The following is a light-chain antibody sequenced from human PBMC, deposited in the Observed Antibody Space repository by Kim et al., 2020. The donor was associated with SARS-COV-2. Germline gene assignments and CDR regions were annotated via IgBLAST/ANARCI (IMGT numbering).Light chain of an antibody. J-gene: IGKJ2*03. Sequence: SLSPGERATLSCRASQSVSSSFLAWYQQKPGQAPRLLIYAASSRATGIPDRFSGSGYGTDFTLTITRLEPEDFAVYYCQQYVSSHSFGQGTKLEI. CDR1: QSVSSSF. CDR2: AAS. CDR3: QQYVSSHS. V-gene: IGKV3-20*01.